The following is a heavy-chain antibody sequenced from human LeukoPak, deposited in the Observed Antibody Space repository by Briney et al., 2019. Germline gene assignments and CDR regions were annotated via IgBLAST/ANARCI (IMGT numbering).Heavy chain of an antibody. CDR1: GFTFSSYW. CDR2: INSDGSST. V-gene: IGHV3-74*01. Sequence: GGSLRLSCAASGFTFSSYWMHWIRQAPGKGLVWVSRINSDGSSTSYADSVKGRFTISRDNAKNTLYLRMNSLRAEDTAVYYCARGPPYGSGSYYPGDYWGQGTLVTVSS. D-gene: IGHD3-10*01. CDR3: ARGPPYGSGSYYPGDY. J-gene: IGHJ4*02.